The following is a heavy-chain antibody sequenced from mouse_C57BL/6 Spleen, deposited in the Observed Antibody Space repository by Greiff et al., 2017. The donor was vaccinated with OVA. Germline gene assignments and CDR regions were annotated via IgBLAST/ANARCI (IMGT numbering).Heavy chain of an antibody. D-gene: IGHD2-3*01. V-gene: IGHV2-2*01. CDR3: ARNYDGYYGGFAY. CDR2: IWSGGST. J-gene: IGHJ3*01. Sequence: QVQLQQSGPGLVQPSQSLSITCTVSGFSLTSYGVHWVRQSPGKGLEWLGVIWSGGSTDYNAAFISRLSISKDNSKSQVFVKMNSMQADDTAIYYCARNYDGYYGGFAYWGQGTLVTVSA. CDR1: GFSLTSYG.